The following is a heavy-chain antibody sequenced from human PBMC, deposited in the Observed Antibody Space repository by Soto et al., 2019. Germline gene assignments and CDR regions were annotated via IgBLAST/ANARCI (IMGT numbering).Heavy chain of an antibody. Sequence: QVPLVQSGAEVKKPGASVKVSCKASGYTFTSSGISWVRQAPGQGLEWMGWINTYNGNTNYTQKLQGRVTMTTDTSTSTAYMELRSLRSDDTAVYYCATDYGDYYFDYWGQGTLVTVSS. CDR1: GYTFTSSG. J-gene: IGHJ4*02. D-gene: IGHD4-17*01. CDR3: ATDYGDYYFDY. CDR2: INTYNGNT. V-gene: IGHV1-18*01.